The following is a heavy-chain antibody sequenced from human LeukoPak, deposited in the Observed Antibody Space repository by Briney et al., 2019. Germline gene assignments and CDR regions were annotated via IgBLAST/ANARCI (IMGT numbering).Heavy chain of an antibody. CDR2: IIPIFGTA. CDR1: GGTFSSYA. J-gene: IGHJ5*02. V-gene: IGHV1-69*05. CDR3: ARGYYDFWSSPSSWFDP. D-gene: IGHD3-3*01. Sequence: SVKVSCKASGGTFSSYAISWVRQAPGQGLEWMGGIIPIFGTANYAQKFQGRVTITTDESTSTAYMELSSLRSEDTAVYYCARGYYDFWSSPSSWFDPWGQGTLVTVSS.